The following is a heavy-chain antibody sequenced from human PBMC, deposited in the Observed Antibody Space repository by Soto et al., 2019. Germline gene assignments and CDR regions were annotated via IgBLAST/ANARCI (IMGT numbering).Heavy chain of an antibody. CDR3: ARVKDYCSGGSCYRPQGWFDP. J-gene: IGHJ5*02. V-gene: IGHV3-48*01. Sequence: PGGSLRLSCAASGFTFSSYSMNWVRQAPGKGLEWVSYISSSSSTIYYADSVKGRFTISRDNAKNSLYLQMNSLRAEDTAVYYCARVKDYCSGGSCYRPQGWFDPWGQGT. CDR1: GFTFSSYS. CDR2: ISSSSSTI. D-gene: IGHD2-15*01.